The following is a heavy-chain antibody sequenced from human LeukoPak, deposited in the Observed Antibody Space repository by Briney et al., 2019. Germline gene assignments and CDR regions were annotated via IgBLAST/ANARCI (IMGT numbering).Heavy chain of an antibody. CDR3: AISQGITMIVVERNNWFDP. CDR1: GGSISSSSYY. D-gene: IGHD3-22*01. Sequence: SETLSLTCTVSGGSISSSSYYWGWIRQPPGKGLEWIGSIYYSGSTYYNPSLKSRVTISVDTSKNQFSLKLSSVTAADTAVYYCAISQGITMIVVERNNWFDPWGQGTLVTVSS. J-gene: IGHJ5*02. CDR2: IYYSGST. V-gene: IGHV4-39*01.